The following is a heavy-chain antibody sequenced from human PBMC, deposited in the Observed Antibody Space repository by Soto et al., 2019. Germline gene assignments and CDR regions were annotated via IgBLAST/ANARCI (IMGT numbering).Heavy chain of an antibody. CDR2: INAGNGNT. V-gene: IGHV1-3*01. Sequence: QVQLVQSGAEVKKPGASVKVSCKASGYTFTSYAMHWVRQAPGQRLEWMGWINAGNGNTKYSQKFQGRVTITRDTSASAAYMEMSSLRYEDTAVYYCARDPGYSDCYNWGQGTLVTVSS. CDR3: ARDPGYSDCYN. D-gene: IGHD5-18*01. J-gene: IGHJ4*02. CDR1: GYTFTSYA.